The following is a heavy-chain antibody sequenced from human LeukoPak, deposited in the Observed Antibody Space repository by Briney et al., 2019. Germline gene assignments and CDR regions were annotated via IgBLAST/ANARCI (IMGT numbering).Heavy chain of an antibody. CDR3: ARELVSSGTGYFDL. CDR2: ITGSTTWT. D-gene: IGHD3-10*02. CDR1: GFTFGNFG. J-gene: IGHJ2*01. Sequence: PGGSLRLSCEASGFTFGNFGMTWVRQAPGKGLQWVSGITGSTTWTYYAASVKGRFTVSRDNSQNMLHLQMNSLRADDTAVYYCARELVSSGTGYFDLWGRGTLVTVSS. V-gene: IGHV3-23*01.